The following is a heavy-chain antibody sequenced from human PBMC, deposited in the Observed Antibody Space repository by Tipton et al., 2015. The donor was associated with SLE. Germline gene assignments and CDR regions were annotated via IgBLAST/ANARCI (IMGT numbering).Heavy chain of an antibody. CDR3: ARGGCSGGSCLDY. CDR2: IYYSGSP. CDR1: GASITNAYY. D-gene: IGHD2-15*01. V-gene: IGHV4-38-2*01. Sequence: TLSLTCDVSGASITNAYYWGWIRQPPGKGLAWIGSIYYSGSPYYNPSLKSRVTIAVDTSKNQFSLKLSSVTAADTAVYYCARGGCSGGSCLDYWGQGTLVTVSS. J-gene: IGHJ4*02.